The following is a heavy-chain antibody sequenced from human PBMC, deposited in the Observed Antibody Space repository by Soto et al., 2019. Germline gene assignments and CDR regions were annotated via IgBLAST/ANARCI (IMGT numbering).Heavy chain of an antibody. CDR1: GYTFTSYG. CDR2: ISAYNGNT. D-gene: IGHD3-9*01. J-gene: IGHJ5*02. CDR3: ARLQTNPFQQLDDNSRYWFDP. V-gene: IGHV1-18*01. Sequence: ASVKVSCKASGYTFTSYGISWVRQAPGQGLEWMGWISAYNGNTNYAQKLQGRVTMTTDTSTSTAYMELRSLRSDDTAVYYCARLQTNPFQQLDDNSRYWFDPWGQGTLVTVSS.